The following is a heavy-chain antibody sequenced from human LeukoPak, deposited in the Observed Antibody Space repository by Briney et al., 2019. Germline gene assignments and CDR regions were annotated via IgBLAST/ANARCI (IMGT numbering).Heavy chain of an antibody. Sequence: PGRSLRLSCAASGFTFSSYGMHWVRQAPGKGLGWVAVISYDGSNKYYADSVKGRFTISRDNSKNTLYLQMNSLRAEDTAVYYCAKGSIAVAGTMDYWGQGTLVTVSS. V-gene: IGHV3-30*18. CDR1: GFTFSSYG. CDR3: AKGSIAVAGTMDY. J-gene: IGHJ4*02. D-gene: IGHD6-19*01. CDR2: ISYDGSNK.